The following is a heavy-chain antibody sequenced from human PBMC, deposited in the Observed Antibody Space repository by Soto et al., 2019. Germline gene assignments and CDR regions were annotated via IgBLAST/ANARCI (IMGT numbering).Heavy chain of an antibody. Sequence: ASVKVSCKVSGYTLTELSMHWVRQAPGKGLEWMGGFDPEDGETIYAQKFQGRVTMTEDTSTDTAYMELSSLRSEDTAVYYCAKNTRSPSYFDYWGQGTPVTVSS. V-gene: IGHV1-24*01. CDR2: FDPEDGET. CDR1: GYTLTELS. D-gene: IGHD3-10*01. J-gene: IGHJ4*02. CDR3: AKNTRSPSYFDY.